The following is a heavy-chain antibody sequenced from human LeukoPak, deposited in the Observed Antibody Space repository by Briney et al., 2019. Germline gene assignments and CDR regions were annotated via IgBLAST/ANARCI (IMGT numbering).Heavy chain of an antibody. CDR3: ARDRGTMVRGVPNFDY. CDR1: GGTFSSYT. Sequence: GASVKVSCKASGGTFSSYTISWVRQAPGQGLEWMGGIIPLFGTPDYAQKFQDRLTITADESTSTAYMELRSLRSDDTAVYYCARDRGTMVRGVPNFDYWGQGTLVTVSS. CDR2: IIPLFGTP. V-gene: IGHV1-69*13. D-gene: IGHD3-10*01. J-gene: IGHJ4*02.